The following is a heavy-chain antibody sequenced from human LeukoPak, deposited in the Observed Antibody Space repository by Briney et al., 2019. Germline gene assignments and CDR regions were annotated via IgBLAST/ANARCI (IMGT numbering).Heavy chain of an antibody. Sequence: GGSLRLSCAASGFIVSSNYMSWVRQAPGKGLEWVSVIYSGGSTYYADSVKGRLTISRDKSKNTLFLQMNSLRAEDTAVYYCARGVHDFWSGFYFDYWGQGTLVTVSS. D-gene: IGHD3-3*01. CDR1: GFIVSSNY. CDR3: ARGVHDFWSGFYFDY. J-gene: IGHJ4*02. CDR2: IYSGGST. V-gene: IGHV3-66*02.